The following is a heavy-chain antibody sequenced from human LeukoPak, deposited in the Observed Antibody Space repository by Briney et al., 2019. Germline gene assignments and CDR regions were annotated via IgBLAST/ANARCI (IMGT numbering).Heavy chain of an antibody. CDR2: INHSGST. CDR3: ARGKNYYGSGSYYGNWFDP. D-gene: IGHD3-10*01. J-gene: IGHJ5*02. Sequence: PSETLSLTCAVYGGSFSGYYWSWIRQPPGKGLEWIGEINHSGSTNYNPSLKSRVTISVDTSKNQFSLKLSSVTAADTAVYYCARGKNYYGSGSYYGNWFDPWGQGTLVTVSS. V-gene: IGHV4-34*01. CDR1: GGSFSGYY.